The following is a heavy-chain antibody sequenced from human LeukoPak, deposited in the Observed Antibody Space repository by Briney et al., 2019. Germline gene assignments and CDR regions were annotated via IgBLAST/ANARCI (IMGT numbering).Heavy chain of an antibody. Sequence: SVKVSCKASGGTFSSYAISWVRQAPGQGPEWMGRIIPIFGIANYAQKFQGRVTITADKSTSTAYMELSSLRSEDTAVYYCAREGEYTFQHWGQGTLVTVSS. CDR3: AREGEYTFQH. CDR1: GGTFSSYA. V-gene: IGHV1-69*04. D-gene: IGHD2/OR15-2a*01. J-gene: IGHJ1*01. CDR2: IIPIFGIA.